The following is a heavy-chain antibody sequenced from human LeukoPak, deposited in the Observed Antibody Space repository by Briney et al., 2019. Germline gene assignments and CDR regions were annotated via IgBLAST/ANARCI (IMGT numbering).Heavy chain of an antibody. CDR1: GGSVSSSNW. CDR3: ARASGYDSNYYFDY. D-gene: IGHD5-12*01. V-gene: IGHV4-4*02. J-gene: IGHJ4*02. CDR2: IYHSGST. Sequence: PSETLSLTCAVSGGSVSSSNWWSWVRQPPGKGLEWIGEIYHSGSTNYNPSLRSRVTISVDTSKNQFSLKLSSVTAADTAVYYCARASGYDSNYYFDYWGQGTLVTVSS.